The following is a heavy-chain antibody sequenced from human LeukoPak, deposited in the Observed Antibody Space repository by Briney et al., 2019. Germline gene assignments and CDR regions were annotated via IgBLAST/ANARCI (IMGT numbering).Heavy chain of an antibody. CDR2: INNDGGTT. CDR1: GFTFCSYL. CDR3: ARDLVLGSGGLDY. J-gene: IGHJ4*02. Sequence: PGGSLRLSCADSGFTFCSYLLQWVSQAPGKGLIWVSRINNDGGTTNYADSVKGRFTISRDNARNTLYLQVNSLRAEDTAVYYCARDLVLGSGGLDYCGRGTLVTVSS. V-gene: IGHV3-74*01. D-gene: IGHD3-10*01.